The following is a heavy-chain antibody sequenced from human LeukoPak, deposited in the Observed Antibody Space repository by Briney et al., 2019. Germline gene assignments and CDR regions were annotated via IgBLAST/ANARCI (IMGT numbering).Heavy chain of an antibody. V-gene: IGHV4-39*07. CDR3: ARGTIQVGWFDP. CDR1: GGSISSRTYY. Sequence: SETLSLTCTVSGGSISSRTYYWGWIRQPPGKGLEWIGSIYYSGSTYYNPSLKSRVTISVDTSKNQFSLKLSSVTAADTAVYYCARGTIQVGWFDPWGQGTLVTVSS. J-gene: IGHJ5*02. CDR2: IYYSGST.